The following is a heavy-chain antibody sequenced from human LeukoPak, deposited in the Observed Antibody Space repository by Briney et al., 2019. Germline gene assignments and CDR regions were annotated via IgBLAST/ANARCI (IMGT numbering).Heavy chain of an antibody. CDR1: GGTFSSYA. CDR3: ARFLGLGYYYGMDV. V-gene: IGHV1-69*13. Sequence: VASVKVSCKASGGTFSSYAISWVRQAPGQGLEWMGGIIPIFGTANYAQKFQGRVTITADESTSTAYMELSSLRSEDTAVYYCARFLGLGYYYGMDVWGQGTTVTVSS. J-gene: IGHJ6*02. D-gene: IGHD2/OR15-2a*01. CDR2: IIPIFGTA.